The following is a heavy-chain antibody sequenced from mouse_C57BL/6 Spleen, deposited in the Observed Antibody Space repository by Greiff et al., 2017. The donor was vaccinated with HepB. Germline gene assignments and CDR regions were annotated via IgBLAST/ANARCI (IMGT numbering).Heavy chain of an antibody. Sequence: EVHLEESGGGLVKPGGSLKLSCAASGFTFSDYGMHWVRQAPEKGLEWVAYISSGSSTIYYADTVKGRFTISRDNAKNTLFLQMTSLRSEDTAMYYCARKRANWGYFDYWGQGTTLTVSS. CDR3: ARKRANWGYFDY. D-gene: IGHD4-1*01. CDR1: GFTFSDYG. V-gene: IGHV5-17*01. CDR2: ISSGSSTI. J-gene: IGHJ2*01.